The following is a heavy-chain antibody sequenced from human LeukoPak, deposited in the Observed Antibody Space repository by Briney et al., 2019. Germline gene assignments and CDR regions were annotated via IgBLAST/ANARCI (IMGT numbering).Heavy chain of an antibody. CDR2: ISSSSSYI. Sequence: GGSLRLSCAASGFTFSSYSMNWVRQAPGKGLEWVSSISSSSSYIYYADSVKGRFTISRDNAKNSLYLQMNSLRAEDTAVYYCARAPKAGRVDYWGQGTLVTVSS. D-gene: IGHD5-24*01. CDR3: ARAPKAGRVDY. J-gene: IGHJ4*02. CDR1: GFTFSSYS. V-gene: IGHV3-21*01.